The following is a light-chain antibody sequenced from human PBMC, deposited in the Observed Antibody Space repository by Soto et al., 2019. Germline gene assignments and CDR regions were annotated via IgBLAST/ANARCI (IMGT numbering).Light chain of an antibody. CDR2: KAS. CDR1: QSISSW. V-gene: IGKV1-5*03. Sequence: DIPMTQSPSTLSASVGDRVTITCRASQSISSWLAWYQQKPGKAPKLLIYKASSLESGVPARFSGSGSGKEFTLTISSLQPDDFATYYCQQHNTDSTFGQGTKLEIK. CDR3: QQHNTDST. J-gene: IGKJ2*01.